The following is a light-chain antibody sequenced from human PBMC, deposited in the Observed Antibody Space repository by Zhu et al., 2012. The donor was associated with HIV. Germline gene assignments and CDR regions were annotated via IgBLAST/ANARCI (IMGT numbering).Light chain of an antibody. CDR2: HAS. Sequence: ENVLTQSPATLSLSPGERVTLSCRASQSVSSYLAWYQQKPGQAPRLLIYHASNRATGIPARFSGSGSGTDFTLTISSVEPEDSAVYYCQERSNWPPTFGKGQGGNQT. V-gene: IGKV3-11*01. CDR3: QERSNWPPT. CDR1: QSVSSY. J-gene: IGKJ1*01.